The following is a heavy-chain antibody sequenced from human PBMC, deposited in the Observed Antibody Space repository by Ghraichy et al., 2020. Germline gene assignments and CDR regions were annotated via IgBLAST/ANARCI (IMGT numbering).Heavy chain of an antibody. V-gene: IGHV1-2*02. Sequence: ASVKVSCKASGYTFTGYYMHWVRQAPGQGLEWMGWINPNSGGTNYAQKFQGRVTMTRDTSISTAYMELSRLRSDDTAVYYCARDWGGIAARPDAFDIWGQGTMVTVSS. D-gene: IGHD6-6*01. CDR1: GYTFTGYY. CDR2: INPNSGGT. CDR3: ARDWGGIAARPDAFDI. J-gene: IGHJ3*02.